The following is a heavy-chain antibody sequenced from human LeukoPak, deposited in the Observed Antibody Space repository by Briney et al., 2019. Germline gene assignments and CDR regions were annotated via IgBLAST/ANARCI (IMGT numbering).Heavy chain of an antibody. CDR2: IYYSGST. Sequence: SETLSLTCTVSGGSISSGDYYWSWIRQPPGKGLEWIGYIYYSGSTYYNPSLKSRVTISVDTSKNQFSLKLSSVTAADTAVYYCAREWYCSSTSCYDYYYYCMDVWGKGTTVTVSS. CDR1: GGSISSGDYY. D-gene: IGHD2-2*01. J-gene: IGHJ6*03. CDR3: AREWYCSSTSCYDYYYYCMDV. V-gene: IGHV4-30-4*08.